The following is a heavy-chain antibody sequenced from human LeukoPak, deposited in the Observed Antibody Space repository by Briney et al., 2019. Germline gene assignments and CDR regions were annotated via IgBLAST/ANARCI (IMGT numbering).Heavy chain of an antibody. CDR2: ISYDGSNK. CDR1: GFTFSSYG. D-gene: IGHD1-14*01. V-gene: IGHV3-30*18. J-gene: IGHJ5*02. CDR3: ANGRNWFDP. Sequence: SGRSLRLSCAASGFTFSSYGMHWVRQAPGKGLEWVAVISYDGSNKYYADSVKGRFTISRDNSKNTLYLQMTSLRAEDTAVYYCANGRNWFDPWGQGTLVTVSS.